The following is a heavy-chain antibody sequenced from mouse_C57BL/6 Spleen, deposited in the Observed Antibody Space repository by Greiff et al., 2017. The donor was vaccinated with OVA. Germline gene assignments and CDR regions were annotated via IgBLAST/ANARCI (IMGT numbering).Heavy chain of an antibody. CDR1: GFTFSDYG. CDR2: ISSGSSTI. J-gene: IGHJ4*01. CDR3: ARVYDYDEGYYAMDY. Sequence: EVHLVESGGGLVKPGGSLKLPCAAPGFTFSDYGMHWVRQAPETGLEWVAYISSGSSTIYYADTVKGRFTISRDNAKNTLFLQMTSLRSEDTAMYYCARVYDYDEGYYAMDYWSQGTSVTVSS. V-gene: IGHV5-17*01. D-gene: IGHD2-4*01.